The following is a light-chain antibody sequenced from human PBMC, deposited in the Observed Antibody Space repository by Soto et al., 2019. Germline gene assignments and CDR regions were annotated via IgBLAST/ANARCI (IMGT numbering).Light chain of an antibody. Sequence: DIQMTQSPSSLSASVGDRVTITCQASQDISNYLNWYQQKPGKAPKLLIYDASNLETGVPSRFSGSGSGTDFTFTISSMQPEDIATYYCQQLESYPSTFGGGTKVDIK. CDR2: DAS. V-gene: IGKV1-33*01. CDR3: QQLESYPST. CDR1: QDISNY. J-gene: IGKJ4*01.